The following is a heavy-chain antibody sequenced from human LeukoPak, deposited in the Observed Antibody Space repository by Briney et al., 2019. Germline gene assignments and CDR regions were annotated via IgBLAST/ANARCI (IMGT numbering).Heavy chain of an antibody. D-gene: IGHD3-9*01. J-gene: IGHJ4*02. CDR1: GGSISSYY. Sequence: SETLSLTCTVSGGSISSYYWSWIRQPAGKGLEWIGYIYYSGSTNYNPSLKSRVTISVDTSKNQFSLKLSSVTAADTAVYYCARSTLRYFDWLSEDWGQGTLVTVSS. CDR2: IYYSGST. CDR3: ARSTLRYFDWLSED. V-gene: IGHV4-59*01.